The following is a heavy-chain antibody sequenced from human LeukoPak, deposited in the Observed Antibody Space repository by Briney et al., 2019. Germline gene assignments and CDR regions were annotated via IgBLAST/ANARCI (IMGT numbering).Heavy chain of an antibody. CDR3: ARVASPFGVVISNWFDP. CDR1: GFTFSIYA. D-gene: IGHD3-3*01. CDR2: ISYDGNNK. V-gene: IGHV3-30-3*01. J-gene: IGHJ5*02. Sequence: GRSLRLSCAASGFTFSIYAMDWVRQAPGKGLEWVALISYDGNNKYYADSVKGRFSISRDNSKNTLYLQMNSLRAEDTAVYYCARVASPFGVVISNWFDPWGQGTLVTVTS.